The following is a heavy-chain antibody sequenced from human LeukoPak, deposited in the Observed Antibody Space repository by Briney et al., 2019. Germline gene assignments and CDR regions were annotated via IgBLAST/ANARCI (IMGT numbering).Heavy chain of an antibody. V-gene: IGHV1-69*13. CDR2: IIPIFGTA. D-gene: IGHD2-15*01. CDR1: GYTFSTYG. J-gene: IGHJ4*02. CDR3: ATLMVVAATSPDY. Sequence: SVKVSCKTSGYTFSTYGISWVRQAPGQGLEWMGGIIPIFGTANYAQKFQGRVTITADESTSTAYMELSSLRSEDTAVYYCATLMVVAATSPDYWGQGTLVTVSS.